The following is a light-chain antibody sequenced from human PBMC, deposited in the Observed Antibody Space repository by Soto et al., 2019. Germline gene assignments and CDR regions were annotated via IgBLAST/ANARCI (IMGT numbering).Light chain of an antibody. CDR3: QTWGTGIVV. CDR1: SGHSNYA. V-gene: IGLV4-69*01. Sequence: QLVLTQSPSASASLGASVKLTCTLSSGHSNYAIAWHQQQPEKGPRYLMHLNSDGSHSRGDGIPDRFSGSSSGAERYLTISSLQSEDEADYYCQTWGTGIVVFGGGTKLTVL. J-gene: IGLJ3*02. CDR2: LNSDGSH.